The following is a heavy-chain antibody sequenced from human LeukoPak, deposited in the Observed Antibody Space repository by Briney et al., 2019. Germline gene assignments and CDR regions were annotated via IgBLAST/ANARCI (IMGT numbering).Heavy chain of an antibody. CDR1: GFTFSTYG. Sequence: GRSLRLSCAASGFTFSTYGIHWVRQAPGKGLEWVPVIWYDGSNKYYADSVKGRFAISRDNSKNTVFLQMTSLRAEDTAVYYCARSDCSSSSCYFLSYYAMDVWGRGTAVTVSS. J-gene: IGHJ6*02. V-gene: IGHV3-33*01. D-gene: IGHD2-2*01. CDR2: IWYDGSNK. CDR3: ARSDCSSSSCYFLSYYAMDV.